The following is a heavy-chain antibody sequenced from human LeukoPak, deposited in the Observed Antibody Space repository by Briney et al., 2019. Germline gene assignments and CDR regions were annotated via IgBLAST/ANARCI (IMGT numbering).Heavy chain of an antibody. V-gene: IGHV1-2*02. J-gene: IGHJ6*03. D-gene: IGHD3-10*01. Sequence: ASVKVSCKASGFTFTGYYMHWVRQAPGQGLEWMGWINPNSGGTNYAQKFQGRVTMTRDTSITTAYMELTSLRSDDTAVYYCAGGTMVRGDGGHYYYYYMDVWGKGTTVTISS. CDR1: GFTFTGYY. CDR3: AGGTMVRGDGGHYYYYYMDV. CDR2: INPNSGGT.